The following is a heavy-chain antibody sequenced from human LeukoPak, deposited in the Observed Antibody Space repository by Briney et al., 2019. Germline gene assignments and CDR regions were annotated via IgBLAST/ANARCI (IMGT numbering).Heavy chain of an antibody. CDR2: IYYTGST. V-gene: IGHV4-39*07. CDR1: GGSISGSSYY. Sequence: SETLSLTCTVSGGSISGSSYYWGWIRQPPGKGLGWIGSIYYTGSTYYNPSLKSRVTISIDTSKNQFSLKLSSVTAADTAVYYCARDPNLAAAVGPAGYNWFDPWGQGTLVTVSS. CDR3: ARDPNLAAAVGPAGYNWFDP. J-gene: IGHJ5*02. D-gene: IGHD6-13*01.